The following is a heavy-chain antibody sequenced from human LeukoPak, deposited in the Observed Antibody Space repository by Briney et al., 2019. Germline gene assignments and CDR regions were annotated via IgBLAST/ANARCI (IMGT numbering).Heavy chain of an antibody. J-gene: IGHJ4*02. V-gene: IGHV3-30*04. CDR3: ARASRIAVADFDY. CDR2: ISYDGSNK. D-gene: IGHD6-19*01. Sequence: GGSLRLSCAASGFTFSSYAMHWVRQAPGKGLEWVAVISYDGSNKYYADSVKGRFTISRDNSKNTLYLQMNSLRAEDTAVYYCARASRIAVADFDYWGQGTLVTVSS. CDR1: GFTFSSYA.